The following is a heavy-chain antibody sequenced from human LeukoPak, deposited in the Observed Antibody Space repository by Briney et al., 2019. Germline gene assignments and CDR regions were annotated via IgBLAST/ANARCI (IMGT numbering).Heavy chain of an antibody. CDR1: GGTFSSYA. V-gene: IGHV1-69*04. CDR3: ARDYYDSSGYYLSYYFDY. J-gene: IGHJ4*02. CDR2: IIPILGIA. Sequence: SVKVSCKASGGTFSSYAISWVRQAPGQGLEWMGRIIPILGIANYAQKFQGRVTITADKSTSTAYMELSSLRSEDTAVHYCARDYYDSSGYYLSYYFDYWGQGTLVTVSS. D-gene: IGHD3-22*01.